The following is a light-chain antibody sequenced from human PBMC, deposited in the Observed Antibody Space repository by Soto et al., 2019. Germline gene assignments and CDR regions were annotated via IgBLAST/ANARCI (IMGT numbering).Light chain of an antibody. V-gene: IGKV3-15*01. J-gene: IGKJ1*01. Sequence: EIVMTQSPATLSVSPGERITISCRASQTVGSNLAWYQQKPGQAPRLLIYTTSSRATGVPAKFSGSGSGTEFTLTIDSLQSEDFVLYYCQQYNSWPRTLGQGTKVDI. CDR3: QQYNSWPRT. CDR1: QTVGSN. CDR2: TTS.